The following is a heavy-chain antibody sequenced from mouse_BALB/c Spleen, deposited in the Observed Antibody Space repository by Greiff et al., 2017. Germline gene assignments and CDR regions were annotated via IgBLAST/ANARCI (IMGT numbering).Heavy chain of an antibody. V-gene: IGHV2-9*02. Sequence: VKLVESGPGLVAPSQSLSITCTVSGFSLTSYGVHWVRQPPGKGLEWLGVIWAGGSTNYNSALMSRLSISKDNSKSQVFLKMNSLQTDDTAMYYCARDPRGYAMDYWGQGTSVTVSS. CDR1: GFSLTSYG. J-gene: IGHJ4*01. CDR3: ARDPRGYAMDY. CDR2: IWAGGST.